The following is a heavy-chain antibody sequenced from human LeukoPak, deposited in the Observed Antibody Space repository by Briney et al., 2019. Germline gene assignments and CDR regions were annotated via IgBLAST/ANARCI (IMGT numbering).Heavy chain of an antibody. CDR3: ARGPDVLGYCSSTSCPPTY. CDR1: GGSFSGYH. Sequence: SETLSLTCAVYGGSFSGYHWSWIRQPPGKGLEWIGEINHSGSTNYNPSLKSRVTISVDTSKNQFSLKLSSVTAADTAVYYCARGPDVLGYCSSTSCPPTYWGQGTLVTVSS. D-gene: IGHD2-2*01. J-gene: IGHJ4*02. CDR2: INHSGST. V-gene: IGHV4-34*01.